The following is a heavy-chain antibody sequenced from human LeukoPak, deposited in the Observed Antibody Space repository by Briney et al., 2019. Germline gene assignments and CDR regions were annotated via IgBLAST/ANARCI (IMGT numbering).Heavy chain of an antibody. D-gene: IGHD3-3*01. CDR2: IAYDGSIT. V-gene: IGHV3-30-3*01. J-gene: IGHJ6*02. Sequence: LPGGSLRLSCAASGFTLSSYPMHWVRQAPGKGLEWLAVIAYDGSITLYTDSVKGRFTISRDSSKNTLYLQMSSLRSEDTAVYYCARGMTPPEYYDFWSGYYTWYGMDVWGQGTTVTVSS. CDR3: ARGMTPPEYYDFWSGYYTWYGMDV. CDR1: GFTLSSYP.